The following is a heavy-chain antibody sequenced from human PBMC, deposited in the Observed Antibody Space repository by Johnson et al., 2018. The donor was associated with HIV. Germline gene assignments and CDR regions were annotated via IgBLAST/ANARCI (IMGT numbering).Heavy chain of an antibody. J-gene: IGHJ3*02. V-gene: IGHV3-30*04. CDR2: ISYDGSNK. Sequence: QVQLVESGGGVVQPGRSLRLSCAASGFTFSSYAMHWVRQAPGKGLEWVAVISYDGSNKYYADSVKGRFTISSDNSKNTLYLQMNSLRAEDTAGYYCARGGQLVAFDIWGQGTMVTVSS. D-gene: IGHD6-6*01. CDR3: ARGGQLVAFDI. CDR1: GFTFSSYA.